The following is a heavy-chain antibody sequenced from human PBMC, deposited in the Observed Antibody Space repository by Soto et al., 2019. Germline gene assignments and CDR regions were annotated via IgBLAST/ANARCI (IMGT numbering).Heavy chain of an antibody. CDR3: ARGIVVVPAATGPTWYFDL. CDR2: IYHSGST. V-gene: IGHV4-4*02. D-gene: IGHD2-2*01. Sequence: QVQLQESGPGLVKPSGTLSLTCAVSSGSISSSNWWSWVRQPPGKGLEWIGEIYHSGSTNYNPSLKSRVPISVDKSKNQFSLKLSSVTAADTAVYYCARGIVVVPAATGPTWYFDLWGRGTLVTVSS. J-gene: IGHJ2*01. CDR1: SGSISSSNW.